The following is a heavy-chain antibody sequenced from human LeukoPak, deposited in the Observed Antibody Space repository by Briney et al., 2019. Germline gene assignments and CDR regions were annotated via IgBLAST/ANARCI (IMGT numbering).Heavy chain of an antibody. D-gene: IGHD4-17*01. CDR2: VYSSGST. CDR1: GGSISSGSYY. V-gene: IGHV4-61*02. CDR3: ARPLEATVTVPFDY. Sequence: SQTLSLTCTVSGGSISSGSYYWNWIRQPAGKGLEWIGRVYSSGSTNYNPSLKSRVTISVDTSKNQFSLKLSSVTAADTAVYYCARPLEATVTVPFDYWGQGILVTVSS. J-gene: IGHJ4*02.